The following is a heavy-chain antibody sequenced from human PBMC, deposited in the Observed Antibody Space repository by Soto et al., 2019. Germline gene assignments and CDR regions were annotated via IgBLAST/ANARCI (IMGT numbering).Heavy chain of an antibody. D-gene: IGHD5-18*01. CDR1: GYTFTTYY. CDR3: ARGRLLIHLWFDPIEH. V-gene: IGHV1-2*02. Sequence: QVQLVQSRAEVKKPGASVKVSCEASGYTFTTYYIHWVRQAPGQGLEWVGWINPNNGGTNYAQKFQGRVNMTRDTSINTAYMELTSLRSDDTAIYFCARGRLLIHLWFDPIEHWGQGTQVTVSS. J-gene: IGHJ4*02. CDR2: INPNNGGT.